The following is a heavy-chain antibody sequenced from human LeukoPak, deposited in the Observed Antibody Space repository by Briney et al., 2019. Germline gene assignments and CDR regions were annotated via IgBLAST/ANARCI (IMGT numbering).Heavy chain of an antibody. J-gene: IGHJ6*03. D-gene: IGHD6-13*01. CDR1: GYTLTELS. CDR2: FDPEDGET. CDR3: ARAAAAGRSYYYYYMDV. V-gene: IGHV1-24*01. Sequence: VASVKVSCKVSGYTLTELSMHWVRQAPGKGLEWMGGFDPEDGETIYAQKFQGRVTMTRDTSTSTVYMELSSLRSEDTAVYYCARAAAAGRSYYYYYMDVWGKGTTVTISS.